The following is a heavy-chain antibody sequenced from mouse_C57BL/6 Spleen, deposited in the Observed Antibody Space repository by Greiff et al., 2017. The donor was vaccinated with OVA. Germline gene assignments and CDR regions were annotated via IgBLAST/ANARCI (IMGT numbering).Heavy chain of an antibody. V-gene: IGHV1-22*01. CDR2: INPNNGGT. D-gene: IGHD1-1*01. CDR3: ARVKTSVVAKGNYYFDY. Sequence: VHVKQSGPELVKPGASVKMSCKASGYTFTDYNMHWVKQSHGKSLEWIGYINPNNGGTSYNQKFKGKATLTVNKSSSTAYMELRSLTSEDSAVYYCARVKTSVVAKGNYYFDYWGQGTTLTVSS. J-gene: IGHJ2*01. CDR1: GYTFTDYN.